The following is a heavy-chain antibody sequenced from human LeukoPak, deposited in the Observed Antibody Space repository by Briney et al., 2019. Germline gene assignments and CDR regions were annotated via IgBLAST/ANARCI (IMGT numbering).Heavy chain of an antibody. CDR3: AKRGVVIRVILVGFHKEAYYFES. CDR1: GITLSNYG. J-gene: IGHJ4*02. V-gene: IGHV3-23*01. Sequence: PGGSLRLPCAVSGITLSNYGMSWVRQAPGKGLEWVAGISDSGGSTKYADSVKGRFTIARDNRKNTLYLQMNSLRAEDTAVYFCAKRGVVIRVILVGFHKEAYYFESWGQGALVTVSS. D-gene: IGHD3/OR15-3a*01. CDR2: ISDSGGST.